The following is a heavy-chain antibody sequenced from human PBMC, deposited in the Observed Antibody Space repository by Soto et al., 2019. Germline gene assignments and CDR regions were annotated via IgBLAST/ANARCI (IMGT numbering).Heavy chain of an antibody. CDR1: GFTFSDYY. CDR2: ISSSGGLI. D-gene: IGHD3-3*01. V-gene: IGHV3-11*01. Sequence: QVQLVESGGGLVKPGGSLRLSCAASGFTFSDYYMTWIRQAPGKGLEWVSYISSSGGLIYYADSVKGRFTISRDNARKSLYLQMRSLRAEDIAVYYCARDRYDFWSGSDHYGLDVWGQGTTVTVSS. CDR3: ARDRYDFWSGSDHYGLDV. J-gene: IGHJ6*02.